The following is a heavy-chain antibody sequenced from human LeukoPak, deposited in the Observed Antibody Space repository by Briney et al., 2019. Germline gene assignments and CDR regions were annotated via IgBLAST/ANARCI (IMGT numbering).Heavy chain of an antibody. CDR2: ISYNSDTI. V-gene: IGHV3-9*01. CDR1: GFTFDDYA. CDR3: AKDYCGGDCYSGWYFDL. J-gene: IGHJ2*01. D-gene: IGHD2-21*02. Sequence: PGGSLRLSCAASGFTFDDYAMHWVRQAPGKGLEWVSGISYNSDTIAYADSVKGRFTISRGNAKNCLYLQMNSLRAEDTALYYCAKDYCGGDCYSGWYFDLWGRGTLVTVSS.